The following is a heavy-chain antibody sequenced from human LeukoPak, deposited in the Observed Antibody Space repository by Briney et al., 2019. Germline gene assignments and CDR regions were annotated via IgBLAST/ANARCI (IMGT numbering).Heavy chain of an antibody. V-gene: IGHV3-30*02. CDR3: AKATHYNSWSYGDY. Sequence: GGSLRLSCAASGFTFSSYGMHWVRQAPGKGLEWVAFIRYDGSNKYYADSVKGRFTISRDNSKNTLYLRMNSLRAEDTAVYYCAKATHYNSWSYGDYWGQGTLVTVSS. CDR2: IRYDGSNK. D-gene: IGHD6-13*01. J-gene: IGHJ4*02. CDR1: GFTFSSYG.